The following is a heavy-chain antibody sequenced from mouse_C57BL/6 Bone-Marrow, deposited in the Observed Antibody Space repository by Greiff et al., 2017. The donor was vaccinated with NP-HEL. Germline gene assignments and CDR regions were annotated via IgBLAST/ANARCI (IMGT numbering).Heavy chain of an antibody. D-gene: IGHD2-5*01. V-gene: IGHV1-64*01. CDR2: IHPNSGST. CDR1: GYTFTSYW. Sequence: QVQLQQPGAELVKPGASVKLSCKASGYTFTSYWMHWVKPRPGQGLEWIGMIHPNSGSTNYNEKFKSKATLTVDKSSSTAYMQLSSLTSEDSAVYYCARENYSNSWYVDVWGTGTTVTVSS. CDR3: ARENYSNSWYVDV. J-gene: IGHJ1*03.